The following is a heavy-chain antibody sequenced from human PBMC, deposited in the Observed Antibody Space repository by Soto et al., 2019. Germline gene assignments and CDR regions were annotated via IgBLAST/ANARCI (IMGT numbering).Heavy chain of an antibody. CDR2: IYSGGST. CDR3: ARDTMLEWAFDY. D-gene: IGHD1-1*01. J-gene: IGHJ4*02. V-gene: IGHV3-66*01. CDR1: GFTVSSNY. Sequence: EVQLVESGGGLVQPGGSLRLSCAASGFTVSSNYMSWVRQAPGKGLEWVSVIYSGGSTYYADSVKGRFTISRDNSMHTLYLQMNSLRAEDTAVYYCARDTMLEWAFDYWGQGTLVTVAS.